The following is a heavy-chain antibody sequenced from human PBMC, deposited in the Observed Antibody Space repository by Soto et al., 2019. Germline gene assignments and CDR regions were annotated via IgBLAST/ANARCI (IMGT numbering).Heavy chain of an antibody. CDR1: GFSFSTYG. V-gene: IGHV3-30*18. CDR2: ISNEGRST. CDR3: AKAGGKVSTPFDP. J-gene: IGHJ5*02. D-gene: IGHD2-8*01. Sequence: QIQLVESGGGVVQPGISLRLSCAASGFSFSTYGMHWVRQTPGKGLEWVALISNEGRSTYYADSVKGRFTISRDNSRNTLHLQMNSLRTEDTAIYYCAKAGGKVSTPFDPWGQGTLVAVSS.